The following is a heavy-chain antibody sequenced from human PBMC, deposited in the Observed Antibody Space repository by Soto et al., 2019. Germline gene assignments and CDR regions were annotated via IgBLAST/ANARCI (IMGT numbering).Heavy chain of an antibody. J-gene: IGHJ6*02. V-gene: IGHV1-69*01. CDR3: YYYYYGMDV. CDR1: VGTFSSYA. Sequence: QVQLVQSGAEVKKPGSSVKGSCQASVGTFSSYAISWVRQAPGQGLEWMGGIIPIFGTANYAQKFQGRVTITADESTSTDYMELSSLRSEDTAVYYFYYYYYGMDVWGQGTTVAVSS. CDR2: IIPIFGTA.